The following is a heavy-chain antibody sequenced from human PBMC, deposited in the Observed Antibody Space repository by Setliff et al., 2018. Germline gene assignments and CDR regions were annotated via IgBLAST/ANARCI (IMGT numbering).Heavy chain of an antibody. J-gene: IGHJ4*02. CDR2: MYQSGTT. D-gene: IGHD3-3*01. V-gene: IGHV4-38-2*02. Sequence: PSETLSLTCTVSGYSISSGYYWGWIRQPPGKGLEWIGNMYQSGTTYYNAALQGRVTLSIDTSKSHFSLKVSSVTAADTAVYYCARAASGNSKYYFDYWGQGTLVTVSS. CDR1: GYSISSGYY. CDR3: ARAASGNSKYYFDY.